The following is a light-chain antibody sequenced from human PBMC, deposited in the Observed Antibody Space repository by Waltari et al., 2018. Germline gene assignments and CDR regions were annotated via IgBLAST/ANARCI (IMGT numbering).Light chain of an antibody. Sequence: QSALTQPAPVSGPPGQPTPSPCTGTTTDGRGYNHVSWYQQHPGKAPKLLNYDATNRPSGVSNRFSGSKSGNTASLTISGLQAEDEADYYCSSFRSDHTYVFGSGTEVTVL. CDR1: TTDGRGYNH. CDR2: DAT. J-gene: IGLJ1*01. V-gene: IGLV2-14*01. CDR3: SSFRSDHTYV.